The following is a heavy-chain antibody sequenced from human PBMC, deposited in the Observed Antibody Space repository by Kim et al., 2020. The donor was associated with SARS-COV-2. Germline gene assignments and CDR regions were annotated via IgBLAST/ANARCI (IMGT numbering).Heavy chain of an antibody. V-gene: IGHV1-18*01. CDR1: TYSFTSYG. CDR3: ARAPGSGFYFDF. CDR2: INTHNDDT. D-gene: IGHD6-19*01. Sequence: ASVKVSCKTSTYSFTSYGIAWVRQAPGQRPEWMGWINTHNDDTDYAQKFQDRVTLSTDASTYTAYMELTNLRSDDTAIYYCARAPGSGFYFDFWGQGTLVTVS. J-gene: IGHJ4*02.